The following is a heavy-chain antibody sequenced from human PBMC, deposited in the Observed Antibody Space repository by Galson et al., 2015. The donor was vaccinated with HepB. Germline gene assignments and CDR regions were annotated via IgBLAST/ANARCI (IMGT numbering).Heavy chain of an antibody. CDR3: AKDWGSGYYFFDY. J-gene: IGHJ4*02. CDR1: GFIFSNYA. CDR2: IGSSDGST. D-gene: IGHD3-22*01. Sequence: SLRLSCAASGFIFSNYAMSWVRQAPGKGLAWVSVIGSSDGSTYYADSVKGRFTISRDNSKNMLYLQMNSLRAEDTAVYYCAKDWGSGYYFFDYWGQGTLVTVSS. V-gene: IGHV3-23*01.